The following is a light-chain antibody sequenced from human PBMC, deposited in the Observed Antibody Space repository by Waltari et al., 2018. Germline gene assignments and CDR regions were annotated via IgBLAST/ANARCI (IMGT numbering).Light chain of an antibody. Sequence: EIVMTQSPDSLAVSLGERATINCKSSQSVLSSSNNKNYLVWYQHKPGQPPKLLITWASTRESGVPDRFGGSGSGTDFTLTINGLQAEDVAVYYCQQCYTPPYTFGQGTKLEIK. CDR3: QQCYTPPYT. V-gene: IGKV4-1*01. CDR1: QSVLSSSNNKNY. CDR2: WAS. J-gene: IGKJ2*01.